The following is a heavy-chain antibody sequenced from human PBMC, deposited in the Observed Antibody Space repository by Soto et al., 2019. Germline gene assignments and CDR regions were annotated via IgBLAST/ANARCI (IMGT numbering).Heavy chain of an antibody. CDR3: AREIDGYYGMDV. CDR1: GGTFSTDS. V-gene: IGHV1-69*12. J-gene: IGHJ6*02. CDR2: IIPMFGTA. Sequence: QVQLVQSGAEVKKPGSSVKVSCKASGGTFSTDSISWVRQAPGQGLEWMGGIIPMFGTANNAQKFQGRVTITADESTSTAYMELSGLRSEDTAVYCCAREIDGYYGMDVWGQGTTVTVAS.